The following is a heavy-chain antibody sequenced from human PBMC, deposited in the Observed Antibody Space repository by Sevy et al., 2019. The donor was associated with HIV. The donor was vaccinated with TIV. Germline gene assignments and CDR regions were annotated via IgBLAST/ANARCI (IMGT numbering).Heavy chain of an antibody. CDR3: AHETFGRFES. Sequence: GGSLRLSCAASGFTFSANWMNWVRQAPGKGLEWVANIKGDGSDKHYVDSVEGRFTISRDNAKNLLHLQMNSLRVEDTAVYYCAHETFGRFESWGQGTLVTVSS. CDR1: GFTFSANW. CDR2: IKGDGSDK. D-gene: IGHD3-16*01. J-gene: IGHJ4*02. V-gene: IGHV3-7*01.